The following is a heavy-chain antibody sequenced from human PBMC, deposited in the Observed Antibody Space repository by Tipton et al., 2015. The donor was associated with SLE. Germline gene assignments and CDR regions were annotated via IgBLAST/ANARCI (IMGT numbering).Heavy chain of an antibody. CDR2: TYISGRT. D-gene: IGHD3-9*01. Sequence: LRLSCTVSGGSISSGSYYWSWIRQPAGKGLEWIGYTYISGRTNYNPSLKSRVTISVDTSKNQFSLKLNSVTAADTAVYYCARGILTGPYSPPHYWGQGTLVTVSS. CDR1: GGSISSGSYY. V-gene: IGHV4-61*09. CDR3: ARGILTGPYSPPHY. J-gene: IGHJ4*02.